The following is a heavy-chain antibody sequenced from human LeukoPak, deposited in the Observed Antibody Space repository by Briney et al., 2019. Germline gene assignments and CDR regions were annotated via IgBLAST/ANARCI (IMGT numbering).Heavy chain of an antibody. CDR1: GFTFRTSG. CDR3: AKWFYGDYDAFDI. J-gene: IGHJ3*02. Sequence: AGGSLRLSCAASGFTFRTSGMHWGRQAPGKGLGWVAFVRYDGSDKYYADSVKGRFTISRDNSKNTLYLQMNTLRAEDTAVYYCAKWFYGDYDAFDIWGQGTMVTVSS. D-gene: IGHD4-17*01. V-gene: IGHV3-30*02. CDR2: VRYDGSDK.